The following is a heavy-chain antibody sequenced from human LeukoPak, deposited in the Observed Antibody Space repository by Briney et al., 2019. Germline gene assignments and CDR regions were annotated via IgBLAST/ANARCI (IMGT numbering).Heavy chain of an antibody. Sequence: SETLSLTCTVSGGSISSYYWSWIRQPAGKGPEWIGRIYTSGSTNYNPSLKSRVTMSVDTSKNQFSLKLSSVTAADTAVYYCANICSGGSCLLYGMDVWGQGTTVTVSS. J-gene: IGHJ6*02. CDR1: GGSISSYY. D-gene: IGHD2-15*01. V-gene: IGHV4-4*07. CDR2: IYTSGST. CDR3: ANICSGGSCLLYGMDV.